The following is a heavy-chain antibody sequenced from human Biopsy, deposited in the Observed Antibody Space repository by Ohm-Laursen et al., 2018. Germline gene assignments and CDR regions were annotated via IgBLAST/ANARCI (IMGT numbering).Heavy chain of an antibody. CDR3: ARNTCWYGDLYYFDY. CDR2: INPSGPTT. Sequence: ASVKASCKASGYTFTSYYTHWVRQAPRQGLEWMGMINPSGPTTSYPQTFQGRVTMTRTTSRSTVYMELSSLRSGATAVFFCARNTCWYGDLYYFDYWGQGTLVTVSS. D-gene: IGHD6-13*01. V-gene: IGHV1-46*01. J-gene: IGHJ4*02. CDR1: GYTFTSYY.